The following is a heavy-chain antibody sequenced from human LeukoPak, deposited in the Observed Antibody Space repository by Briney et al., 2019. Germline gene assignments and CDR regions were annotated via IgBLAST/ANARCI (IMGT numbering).Heavy chain of an antibody. CDR3: AGLYCGGGSCCDP. Sequence: GESLKISCKGSGYMFTSYWIAGVRQMPGKGLEWMGIIHPGDSDTRYSPSFQGQVTISADKSISTAYLQWISLKASDTAMYYCAGLYCGGGSCCDPWGQGTLVTVSS. CDR2: IHPGDSDT. V-gene: IGHV5-51*01. J-gene: IGHJ5*02. CDR1: GYMFTSYW. D-gene: IGHD2-15*01.